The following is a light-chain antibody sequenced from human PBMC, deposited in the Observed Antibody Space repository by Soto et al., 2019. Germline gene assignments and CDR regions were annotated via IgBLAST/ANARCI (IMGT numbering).Light chain of an antibody. CDR3: QRYDSFRT. J-gene: IGKJ1*01. V-gene: IGKV3-11*01. Sequence: QSPATLSLSPGERATLSCRASQSVSSYLAWYQQKPGQAPRLLIYDASNRATGIPARFSGSGSGTDFTLTISSLEPEDFAMYYCQRYDSFRTFGQGTKVDIK. CDR2: DAS. CDR1: QSVSSY.